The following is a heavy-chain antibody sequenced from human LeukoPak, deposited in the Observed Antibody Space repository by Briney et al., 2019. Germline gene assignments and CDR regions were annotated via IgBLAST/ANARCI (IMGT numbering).Heavy chain of an antibody. CDR2: IKQDGSDK. V-gene: IGHV3-7*01. CDR1: GFTFSNYW. D-gene: IGHD3-10*02. Sequence: GGSLRLSCAASGFTFSNYWMSWVRQAPGKGLEWVANIKQDGSDKYYVDSVKGRFTISRDNAKNSLYLQMNSLRAEDTAVYYCAELGITMIGGVWGKGTTVTISS. J-gene: IGHJ6*04. CDR3: AELGITMIGGV.